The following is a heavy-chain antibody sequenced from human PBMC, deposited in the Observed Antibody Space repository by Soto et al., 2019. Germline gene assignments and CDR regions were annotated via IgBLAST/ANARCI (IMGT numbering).Heavy chain of an antibody. D-gene: IGHD3-10*01. Sequence: PLETRSLTCSVSGGSISSPSYYWGWIRQPPGKWLEWIGSIYYSGNTYYNPSLKSRVTRFVDTSRNQFSLKVNSVTAADTAVYFCARLPGITAVRRHYWGQGTLITLSS. J-gene: IGHJ4*02. V-gene: IGHV4-39*01. CDR3: ARLPGITAVRRHY. CDR1: GGSISSPSYY. CDR2: IYYSGNT.